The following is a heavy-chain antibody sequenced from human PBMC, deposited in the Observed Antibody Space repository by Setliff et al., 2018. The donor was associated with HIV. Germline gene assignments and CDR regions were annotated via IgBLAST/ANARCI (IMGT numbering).Heavy chain of an antibody. CDR1: GASIIRSPYY. CDR2: IYYSGST. V-gene: IGHV4-39*01. J-gene: IGHJ4*02. CDR3: ARSPLHNRGWSHFDS. D-gene: IGHD6-19*01. Sequence: NPSETLSLTCAVSGASIIRSPYYWGWIRQSPGKGLEWIGNIYYSGSTHYNPSLKSRVTISVDTSQNHFSLRLNSVTAADTAQYYCARSPLHNRGWSHFDSWGQGILVTVS.